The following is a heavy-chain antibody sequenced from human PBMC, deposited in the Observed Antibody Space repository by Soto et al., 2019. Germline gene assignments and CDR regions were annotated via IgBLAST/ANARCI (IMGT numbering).Heavy chain of an antibody. CDR2: IIPIFGTA. CDR1: GGTFSSYA. V-gene: IGHV1-69*13. J-gene: IGHJ4*02. D-gene: IGHD6-19*01. CDR3: ARFIAVAGGPYVYFDY. Sequence: SVKVSCKASGGTFSSYAIGWVRQAPGQGLEWMGGIIPIFGTANYAQKFQGRVTITAGESTSTAYMELSSLRSEDTAVYYCARFIAVAGGPYVYFDYWGQGTLVTVSS.